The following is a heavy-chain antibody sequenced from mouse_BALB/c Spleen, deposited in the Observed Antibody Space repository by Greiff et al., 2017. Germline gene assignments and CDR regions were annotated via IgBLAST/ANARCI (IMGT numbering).Heavy chain of an antibody. J-gene: IGHJ4*01. Sequence: VQLQQTGPELVKPGASVKISCKASGYSFTDYIMLWVKQSHGKSLEWIGNINPYYGSTSYNLKFKGKATLTVDKSSSTAYMQLNSLTSEDSAVYYCARRDGYAMDYWGQGTSVTVSS. CDR1: GYSFTDYI. V-gene: IGHV1-39*01. CDR2: INPYYGST. D-gene: IGHD3-3*01. CDR3: ARRDGYAMDY.